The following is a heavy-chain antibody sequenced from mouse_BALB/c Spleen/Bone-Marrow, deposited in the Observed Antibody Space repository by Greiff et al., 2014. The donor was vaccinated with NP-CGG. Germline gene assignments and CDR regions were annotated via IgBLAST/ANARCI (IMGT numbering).Heavy chain of an antibody. CDR1: GSNIKDTY. J-gene: IGHJ3*01. CDR3: APYYYGSSQFAY. Sequence: VQLQQSGAELVKPGASVKLSCTASGSNIKDTYMHWVKQRPGQGLEWIGRIDPANGNTKYDPKFQGKATITADTSSNTAYLQLSSLTSEDTAVYYCAPYYYGSSQFAYWGQGTLVTVSA. D-gene: IGHD1-1*01. V-gene: IGHV14-3*02. CDR2: IDPANGNT.